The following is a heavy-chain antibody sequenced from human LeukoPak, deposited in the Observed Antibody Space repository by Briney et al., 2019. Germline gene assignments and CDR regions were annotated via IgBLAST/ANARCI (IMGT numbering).Heavy chain of an antibody. CDR3: AKHYYGSGSYSGNWFDP. D-gene: IGHD3-10*01. Sequence: GGSLRLSCAASGFTFSGYAMNWVRQAPGKGLEWVSAIGGSGTETYYADSVKGRFTISRDNSKNTLYLQMNSLRAEDTAVYYCAKHYYGSGSYSGNWFDPWGLGTLVTVSS. CDR1: GFTFSGYA. V-gene: IGHV3-23*01. J-gene: IGHJ5*02. CDR2: IGGSGTET.